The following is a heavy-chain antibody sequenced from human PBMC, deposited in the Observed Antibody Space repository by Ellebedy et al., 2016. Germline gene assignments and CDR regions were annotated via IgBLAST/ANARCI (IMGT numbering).Heavy chain of an antibody. J-gene: IGHJ4*02. Sequence: GESLKISCAASGFTFSNYGMHWVRQAPGKGLESVAMISYDGSNAFYADSVKGRFTISRDNSKSTLYLRINSLRAEDTAVYYCARDSSGYSPFDYWGQGTLVTVSS. CDR1: GFTFSNYG. V-gene: IGHV3-30*03. CDR2: ISYDGSNA. CDR3: ARDSSGYSPFDY. D-gene: IGHD3-22*01.